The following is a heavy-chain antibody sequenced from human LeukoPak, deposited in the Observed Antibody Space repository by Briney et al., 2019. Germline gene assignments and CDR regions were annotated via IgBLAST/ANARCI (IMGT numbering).Heavy chain of an antibody. J-gene: IGHJ4*02. D-gene: IGHD6-6*01. CDR3: ARSSSSREGDY. Sequence: PSETLSLTCAVYGGSFSGYYWSWIRQPPGKGLEGIGEINHSGSTNYNPSLKSRVTTSVDTSKNQFSLKLSSVAAADTAVYYCARSSSSREGDYWGQGTLVTVSS. V-gene: IGHV4-34*01. CDR1: GGSFSGYY. CDR2: INHSGST.